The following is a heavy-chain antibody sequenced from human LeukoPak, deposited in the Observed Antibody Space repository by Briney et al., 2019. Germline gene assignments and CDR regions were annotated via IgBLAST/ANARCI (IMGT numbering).Heavy chain of an antibody. CDR2: IYYSGST. V-gene: IGHV4-34*01. J-gene: IGHJ4*02. D-gene: IGHD3-10*01. CDR1: GGSFSGYY. Sequence: PSETLSLTCAVYGGSFSGYYWSWIRQPPGKGLEWIGSIYYSGSTYYNPSLQSRVTISVDTSKNQFSLKLSSVTAADTAVYYCARHASLRSPYDYWGQGTPVTVSS. CDR3: ARHASLRSPYDY.